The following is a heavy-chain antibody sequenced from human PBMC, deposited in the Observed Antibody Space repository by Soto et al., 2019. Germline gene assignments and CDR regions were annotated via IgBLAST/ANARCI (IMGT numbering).Heavy chain of an antibody. D-gene: IGHD3-3*01. Sequence: GGSLRLSCAASGFTFSSYAMHWVRQAPGKGLEWVAVISYDGSNKYYADSVKGRFTISRDNSKNTLYLQMNSLRAEDTAVYYCAVPNLDCWSGYYEGYFDYWGQGTLVTVSS. V-gene: IGHV3-30-3*01. J-gene: IGHJ4*02. CDR2: ISYDGSNK. CDR1: GFTFSSYA. CDR3: AVPNLDCWSGYYEGYFDY.